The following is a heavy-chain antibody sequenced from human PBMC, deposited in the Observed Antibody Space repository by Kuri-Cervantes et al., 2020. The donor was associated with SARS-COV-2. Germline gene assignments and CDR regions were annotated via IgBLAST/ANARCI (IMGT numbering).Heavy chain of an antibody. V-gene: IGHV4-4*07. Sequence: SETLSLTCTVSGGSISSYYWSWIRQPAGKGLEWIGRIYTSGSTNYNPSLKSRVTMSVDTSKNKFSLKLNSVTAADTAVYYCARLYSSGGNFDYWGQGTLVTVSS. D-gene: IGHD6-19*01. CDR3: ARLYSSGGNFDY. CDR2: IYTSGST. J-gene: IGHJ4*02. CDR1: GGSISSYY.